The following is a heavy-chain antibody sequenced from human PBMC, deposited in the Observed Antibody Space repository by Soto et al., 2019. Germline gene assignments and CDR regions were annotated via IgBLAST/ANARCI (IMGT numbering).Heavy chain of an antibody. CDR2: LTGSGTST. CDR3: AKAGSKRRLLSAYLDF. J-gene: IGHJ4*02. V-gene: IGHV3-23*01. Sequence: GGSLRLSCVVSGFTFSTYGMTWVRQAPGKGLEWVSSLTGSGTSTYYADSVKGRFTISRDNSKNTLYLQMNSLRDEDTALYYCAKAGSKRRLLSAYLDFWGQGTRVTVSS. D-gene: IGHD4-17*01. CDR1: GFTFSTYG.